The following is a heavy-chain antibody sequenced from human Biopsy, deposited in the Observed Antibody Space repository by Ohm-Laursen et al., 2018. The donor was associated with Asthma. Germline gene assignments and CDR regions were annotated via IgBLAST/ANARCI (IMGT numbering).Heavy chain of an antibody. CDR1: GYTFISSD. CDR3: ARTYYDFLTGQGNDAFAI. D-gene: IGHD3-9*01. Sequence: ASVKVSCKASGYTFISSDIHWVRQAPGQRLEWLGWINAGNGNTKYSQKFQGRVTITRDTSASTAYMELSSLRSEDTAVYYCARTYYDFLTGQGNDAFAIWGQGTMVTVSS. CDR2: INAGNGNT. V-gene: IGHV1-3*01. J-gene: IGHJ3*02.